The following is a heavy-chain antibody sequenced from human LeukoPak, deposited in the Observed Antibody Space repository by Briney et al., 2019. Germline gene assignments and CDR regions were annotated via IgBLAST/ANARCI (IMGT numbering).Heavy chain of an antibody. V-gene: IGHV4-39*01. CDR2: IYCSGST. J-gene: IGHJ1*01. Sequence: SETLSLTCAVSGGSISSSSYYWGWIRQPPGKGLEWIGSIYCSGSTYYNPSLKSRVTISVDTSKNRFSLKLSSVTAADTAVYYCASLPAGPLGATSIWGQGTLVTVSS. D-gene: IGHD1-26*01. CDR1: GGSISSSSYY. CDR3: ASLPAGPLGATSI.